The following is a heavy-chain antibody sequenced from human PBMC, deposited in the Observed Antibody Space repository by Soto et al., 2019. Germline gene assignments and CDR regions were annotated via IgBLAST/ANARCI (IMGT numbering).Heavy chain of an antibody. J-gene: IGHJ4*02. CDR3: ARTDCSGGSCYLDY. D-gene: IGHD2-15*01. CDR2: IYYSGST. CDR1: GGSISSGGYY. Sequence: QVQLQESGPGLVKPSQTLSLTCTVSGGSISSGGYYWSWIRQHPGKGLEWIGYIYYSGSTYYNPSLKSRFTISVDTSKNQFSLKLSSVTAADTAVYYCARTDCSGGSCYLDYWGQGTLVTVSS. V-gene: IGHV4-31*03.